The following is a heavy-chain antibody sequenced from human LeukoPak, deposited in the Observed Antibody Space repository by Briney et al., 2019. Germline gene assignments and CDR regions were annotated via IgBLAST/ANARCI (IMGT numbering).Heavy chain of an antibody. J-gene: IGHJ4*02. D-gene: IGHD5-12*01. CDR2: IKSRPDGGTT. CDR3: ITVYDSVAN. Sequence: PGGSLRLSCAASGFTFTNAWMDWVRQAPGKGLEWVGRIKSRPDGGTTDFAAPVKGRFTISRDDSKNTLYLHMNSLKTEGTAVYYCITVYDSVANWGRGTLVTVSS. V-gene: IGHV3-15*01. CDR1: GFTFTNAW.